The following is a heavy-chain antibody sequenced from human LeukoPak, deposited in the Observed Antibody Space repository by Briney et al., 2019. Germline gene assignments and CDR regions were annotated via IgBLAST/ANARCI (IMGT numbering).Heavy chain of an antibody. V-gene: IGHV3-48*02. Sequence: PGGSLRLSCAASGFTFSSYGMNWVRQAPGKRLEWVSYFSSSSDSIYYADSVKGRFTISRDNAENSLYLQMNSLRDEDTAVYYCARAMRSGYDYWGQGTLVTVSS. CDR3: ARAMRSGYDY. CDR2: FSSSSDSI. J-gene: IGHJ4*02. CDR1: GFTFSSYG. D-gene: IGHD5-12*01.